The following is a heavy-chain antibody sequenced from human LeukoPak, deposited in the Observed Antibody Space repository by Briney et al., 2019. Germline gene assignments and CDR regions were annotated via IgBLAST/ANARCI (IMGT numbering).Heavy chain of an antibody. CDR3: ARGGVRGYSYGLHTTLGV. CDR1: GGSFSGYY. Sequence: SETLSLTCAVYGGSFSGYYWSWIRQPSGKGLEWIGEINHSGSTNYNPSLKSRVTISVDTSKNQFSLKLSSVTAADTAVYYCARGGVRGYSYGLHTTLGVWGQGTLVTVSS. D-gene: IGHD5-18*01. CDR2: INHSGST. V-gene: IGHV4-34*01. J-gene: IGHJ4*02.